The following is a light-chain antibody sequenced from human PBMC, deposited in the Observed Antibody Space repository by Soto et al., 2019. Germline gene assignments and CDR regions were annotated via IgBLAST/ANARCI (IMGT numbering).Light chain of an antibody. CDR1: XXLLYNNTYNY. CDR2: FGS. V-gene: IGKV2-28*01. Sequence: AVIPSPPQPTRTPXEPSTLPVXXXXXLLYNNTYNYLDWYVQKPGQSPQLLIYFGSNRAPGVPDRFSGSGSGTDFTLKINRVEAEDVGTYYCMQALQSLTFGQGTRLENK. J-gene: IGKJ5*01. CDR3: MQALQSLT.